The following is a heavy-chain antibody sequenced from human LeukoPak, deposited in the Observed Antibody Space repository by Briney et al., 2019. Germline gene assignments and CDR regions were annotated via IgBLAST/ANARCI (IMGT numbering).Heavy chain of an antibody. Sequence: ASVTVSCKASGYTFTGYYMHWVRQAPGQGLEWMGWINPNSGATNYAQKFQGRVSMTRDTSISTAYMELSSLRSDDTAVHYCARARRGHNWIYAYFDYWGQGTLVTVSS. J-gene: IGHJ4*02. V-gene: IGHV1-2*02. D-gene: IGHD1-7*01. CDR1: GYTFTGYY. CDR2: INPNSGAT. CDR3: ARARRGHNWIYAYFDY.